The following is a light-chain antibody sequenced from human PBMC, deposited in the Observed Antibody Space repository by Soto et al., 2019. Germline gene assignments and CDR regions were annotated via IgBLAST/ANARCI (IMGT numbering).Light chain of an antibody. V-gene: IGLV1-44*01. Sequence: QSVLTQPPSVSGTPGQRVNMSCSGSSSNIGSKSVSWYQHLPQTAPKLLIYSNNQRPSGVPGRFSGSKSGTSASLAISGLQSDDETQYYCAAWDDSLNVLVFGGGNQADRP. J-gene: IGLJ2*01. CDR3: AAWDDSLNVLV. CDR2: SNN. CDR1: SSNIGSKS.